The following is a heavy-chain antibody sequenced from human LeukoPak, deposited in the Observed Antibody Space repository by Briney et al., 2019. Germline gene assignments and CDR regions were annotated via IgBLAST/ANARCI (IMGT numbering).Heavy chain of an antibody. D-gene: IGHD6-13*01. CDR1: GGSITGTGYY. Sequence: SETLSLTCDVSGGSITGTGYYWAWIRQPPGKGLEWIGYIYYSGSTYYNPSLKSRVTISVDTSKNQYSLKLSSVTAADTAVYYCASMHSSSWYRGFDPWGQGTLVTVSS. CDR2: IYYSGST. V-gene: IGHV4-30-4*08. J-gene: IGHJ5*02. CDR3: ASMHSSSWYRGFDP.